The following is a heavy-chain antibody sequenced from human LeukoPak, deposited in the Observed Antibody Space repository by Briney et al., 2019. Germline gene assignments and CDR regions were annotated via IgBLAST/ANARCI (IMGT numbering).Heavy chain of an antibody. J-gene: IGHJ4*02. Sequence: PGGSLRLSCAASGFTFSSYSMNWVRQAPGKGLEWVSSISSSSSYIYYADSVKGRFTISRDNAKNSLYLQMNSLRAEDTAVYYCARAQGIGGTTGGYWGQGTLVTVSS. V-gene: IGHV3-21*01. CDR3: ARAQGIGGTTGGY. CDR1: GFTFSSYS. CDR2: ISSSSSYI. D-gene: IGHD1-7*01.